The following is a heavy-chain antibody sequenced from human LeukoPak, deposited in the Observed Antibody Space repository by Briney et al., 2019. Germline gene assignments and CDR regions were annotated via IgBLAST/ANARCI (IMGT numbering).Heavy chain of an antibody. CDR3: ARGSARFGEFDFDY. CDR2: INPNSGDT. CDR1: GYTFTGYY. Sequence: ASVKVSCKASGYTFTGYYMHWVRQAPGKGPEWMEWINPNSGDTNYAQKFQGRVTMTRDTSISTAYMELNRLRSDDTAVYYCARGSARFGEFDFDYWGQGTLVTVSS. D-gene: IGHD3-10*01. V-gene: IGHV1-2*02. J-gene: IGHJ4*02.